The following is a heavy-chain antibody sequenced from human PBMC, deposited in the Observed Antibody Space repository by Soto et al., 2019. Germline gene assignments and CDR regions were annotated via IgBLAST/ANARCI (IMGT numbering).Heavy chain of an antibody. CDR1: GYTFTAYV. D-gene: IGHD1-7*01. CDR3: AIGKTTGYFDF. CDR2: INIGDGNT. V-gene: IGHV1-3*04. J-gene: IGHJ4*02. Sequence: ASVKVSCKTSGYTFTAYVVHWVRQAPGQRLQWMGWINIGDGNTEYSQKFQGRVTITRDTSASTAHMELSSLRSEDTAVYYCAIGKTTGYFDFWGPETLVTVSS.